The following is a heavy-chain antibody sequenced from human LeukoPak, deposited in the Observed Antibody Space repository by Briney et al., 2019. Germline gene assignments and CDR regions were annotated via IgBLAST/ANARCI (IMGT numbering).Heavy chain of an antibody. CDR3: AKGQGGYCSAGSCYAGH. J-gene: IGHJ4*02. V-gene: IGHV3-23*01. CDR1: GFTFSSYA. Sequence: GGSLRLSCAASGFTFSSYAMNWVRQTPGKGLEWVSAISGSGGNTYYADSVKGRFTISGDNSKNTLYLQMNGLRVGDTAVYYCAKGQGGYCSAGSCYAGHWGQGTLVTVSS. CDR2: ISGSGGNT. D-gene: IGHD2-15*01.